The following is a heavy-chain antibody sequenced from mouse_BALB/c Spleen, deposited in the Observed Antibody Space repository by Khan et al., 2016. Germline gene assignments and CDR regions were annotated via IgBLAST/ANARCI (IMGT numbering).Heavy chain of an antibody. D-gene: IGHD2-2*01. J-gene: IGHJ2*01. CDR1: GFNIKDYY. Sequence: VQLQQSGAELVRPGALVKLSCKVAGFNIKDYYMHWVKLRPEQGLEWIGGIDPGDGNSIYDSKFQGKASIRADTYSTNAYMQLSSLTSDDTAGYFCTRGGYDYWGQGTTLTVSS. CDR3: TRGGYDY. V-gene: IGHV14-1*02. CDR2: IDPGDGNS.